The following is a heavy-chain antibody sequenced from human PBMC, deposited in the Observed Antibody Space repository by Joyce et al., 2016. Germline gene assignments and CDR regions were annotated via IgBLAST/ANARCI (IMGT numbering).Heavy chain of an antibody. J-gene: IGHJ3*01. V-gene: IGHV5-51*01. Sequence: EVQLVQSGAEVKKPGESLKISCKGSGYSFTNYWIAWVRQMPGKGLEWMVIIYPGDSGTRYSPSFQGQGTISVDKSISTAYLQWSSLRTSDTAMYYCAKAPGLVDAFDFSGQGTMVTVSS. CDR1: GYSFTNYW. D-gene: IGHD2-8*02. CDR2: IYPGDSGT. CDR3: AKAPGLVDAFDF.